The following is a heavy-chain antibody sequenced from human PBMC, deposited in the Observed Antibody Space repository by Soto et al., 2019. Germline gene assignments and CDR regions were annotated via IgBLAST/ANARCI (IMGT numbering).Heavy chain of an antibody. Sequence: QVQLQESGPGLVKPSGTLSLTCAVSGGSISSSHWWTWVRQSPGKGLEYIGEISHSGTSNSNPSLKSRVTLSVDKSKNHSSLTLTSVTAGDTAVYYCARVVLPLTRGAFEAWGQGTLVIVS. CDR2: ISHSGTS. CDR3: ARVVLPLTRGAFEA. V-gene: IGHV4-4*02. J-gene: IGHJ3*01. D-gene: IGHD3-16*02. CDR1: GGSISSSHW.